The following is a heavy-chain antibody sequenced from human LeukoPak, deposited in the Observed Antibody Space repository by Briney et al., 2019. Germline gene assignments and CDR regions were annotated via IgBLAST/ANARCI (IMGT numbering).Heavy chain of an antibody. Sequence: PSETLSLTCTISGGSVSDYYWSWIRQSPGKGLEWIGSIYYSGSTYYNPSLKSRVTISVDTSKNQFSLKLSSVTAADTAVYYCARGGSYFRIYFDYWGQGTLVTVSS. CDR1: GGSVSDYY. CDR2: IYYSGST. J-gene: IGHJ4*02. V-gene: IGHV4-59*05. D-gene: IGHD1-26*01. CDR3: ARGGSYFRIYFDY.